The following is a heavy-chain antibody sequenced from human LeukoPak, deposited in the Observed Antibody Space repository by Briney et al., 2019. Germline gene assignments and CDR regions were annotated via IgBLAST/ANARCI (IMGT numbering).Heavy chain of an antibody. CDR2: IIPIFGTA. CDR1: GGTFSSYA. CDR3: ARWTVEQQLISCYYYGMDV. V-gene: IGHV1-69*13. Sequence: SVTVSCTASGGTFSSYAISWVRQAPGQGLEWMGGIIPIFGTANYAQKFQGRVTITADESTSTAYMELSSLRSEDTAVYYCARWTVEQQLISCYYYGMDVWGQGTTVTVSS. J-gene: IGHJ6*02. D-gene: IGHD6-13*01.